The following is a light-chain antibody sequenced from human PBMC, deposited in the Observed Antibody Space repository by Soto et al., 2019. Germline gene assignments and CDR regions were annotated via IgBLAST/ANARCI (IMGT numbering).Light chain of an antibody. Sequence: EIVLTQSPATLSLSPGETATLSCRASQSVFIYLAWYQQKPGQAPRLLIYDAINRATGTPARFSGSGSGTDFTLTISSLEPEDFAVYYCQQRSNWPPLTFGGGTKVDIK. J-gene: IGKJ4*01. CDR1: QSVFIY. CDR2: DAI. CDR3: QQRSNWPPLT. V-gene: IGKV3-11*01.